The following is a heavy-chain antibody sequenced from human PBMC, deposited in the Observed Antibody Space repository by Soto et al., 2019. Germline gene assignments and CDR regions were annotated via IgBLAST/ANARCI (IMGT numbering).Heavy chain of an antibody. CDR1: GFTFSSYA. Sequence: ERQLVQSGGGVVQPGGSLRLSCAASGFTFSSYAMYWVRQAPGKGLAWVSGISDSGTGTYYADSVKGRFTISRDNSKNTVYLQMKSLRAEDTAVYYCATDHTVVIRDAFDIWGQGTMVNVSS. V-gene: IGHV3-23*04. J-gene: IGHJ3*02. D-gene: IGHD3-22*01. CDR2: ISDSGTGT. CDR3: ATDHTVVIRDAFDI.